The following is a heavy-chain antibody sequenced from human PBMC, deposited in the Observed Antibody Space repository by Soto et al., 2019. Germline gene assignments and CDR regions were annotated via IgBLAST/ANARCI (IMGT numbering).Heavy chain of an antibody. CDR3: ARGGLTDYFDY. J-gene: IGHJ4*02. CDR1: NDSISTYY. D-gene: IGHD2-21*02. V-gene: IGHV3-33*08. Sequence: QVQLQESGPGLVKPSETLSLTCTVSNDSISTYYWTWVRQAPGKGLEWVAVIWYDGSNKYYADSVKGRFTISRDNSKNTLYLQMNSLRAEDTAVYYCARGGLTDYFDYWGQGTLVTVSS. CDR2: IWYDGSNK.